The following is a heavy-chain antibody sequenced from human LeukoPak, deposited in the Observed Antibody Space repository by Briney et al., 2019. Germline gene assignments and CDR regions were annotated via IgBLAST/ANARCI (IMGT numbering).Heavy chain of an antibody. Sequence: PGGSLRLSCAAPGVTFSGYSVNWVRQAPGKGLEWVSAITATSRHIYYADSVKGRFTISRDNAKNSLYLQMNSLRAEDTAVYYCARGYSSLFFDYWGQGTLVTVSS. J-gene: IGHJ4*02. CDR1: GVTFSGYS. CDR2: ITATSRHI. V-gene: IGHV3-21*04. CDR3: ARGYSSLFFDY. D-gene: IGHD6-13*01.